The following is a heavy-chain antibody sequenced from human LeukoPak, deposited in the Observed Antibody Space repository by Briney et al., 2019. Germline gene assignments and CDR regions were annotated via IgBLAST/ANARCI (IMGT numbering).Heavy chain of an antibody. Sequence: GGSLRLSCAASGFTFSSYDMHWVRQATGKGLEWVSAIGTAGDPYYPGSVKGRLTISRENAKNSLYLQMNSLRAGDTAVYYCARGCSGYDCSTLFDSWGQGTLVTVSS. CDR3: ARGCSGYDCSTLFDS. CDR1: GFTFSSYD. D-gene: IGHD5-12*01. V-gene: IGHV3-13*05. J-gene: IGHJ4*02. CDR2: IGTAGDP.